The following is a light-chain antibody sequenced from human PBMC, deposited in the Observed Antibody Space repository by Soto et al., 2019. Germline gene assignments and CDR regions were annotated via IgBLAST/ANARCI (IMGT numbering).Light chain of an antibody. CDR2: GAS. V-gene: IGKV3-20*01. J-gene: IGKJ2*01. CDR1: QRISSRY. Sequence: ESVLTQSPGNLSLFPGERATLACRASQRISSRYLAWYQQKPGQAPRLLISGASTRATGIPDRFSGSGSGTDLTLSIRTLWHEVSLVYFCQRYGSSPPFNFGHETKVEI. CDR3: QRYGSSPPFN.